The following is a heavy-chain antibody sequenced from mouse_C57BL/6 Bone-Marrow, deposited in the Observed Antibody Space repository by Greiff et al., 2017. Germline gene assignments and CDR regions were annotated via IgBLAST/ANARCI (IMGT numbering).Heavy chain of an antibody. CDR3: ARGYYYGSSLYFDY. Sequence: EVQRVESGGGLVKPGGSLKLSCAASGFTFSSYTMSWVRQTPEKRLEWVATISGGGGNTYYPDSVKGRFTISRDNAKNTLYLQMSSLRSEDTALYYCARGYYYGSSLYFDYWGQGTTLTVSS. V-gene: IGHV5-9*01. CDR2: ISGGGGNT. J-gene: IGHJ2*01. CDR1: GFTFSSYT. D-gene: IGHD1-1*01.